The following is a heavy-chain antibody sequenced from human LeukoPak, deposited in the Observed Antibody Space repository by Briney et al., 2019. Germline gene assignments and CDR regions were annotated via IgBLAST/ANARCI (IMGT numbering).Heavy chain of an antibody. D-gene: IGHD3-22*01. V-gene: IGHV1-18*01. CDR3: ARAFPRITMIVVVNPDIDY. J-gene: IGHJ4*02. CDR1: GYTFTSYG. CDR2: ISAYNGNT. Sequence: ASVKVSCKASGYTFTSYGISWVRQAPGQGLEWMGWISAYNGNTNYAQKLQGRVTMTTDTSTSTAYMELRSLRSDDTAVYYCARAFPRITMIVVVNPDIDYWGQGTLVTVSS.